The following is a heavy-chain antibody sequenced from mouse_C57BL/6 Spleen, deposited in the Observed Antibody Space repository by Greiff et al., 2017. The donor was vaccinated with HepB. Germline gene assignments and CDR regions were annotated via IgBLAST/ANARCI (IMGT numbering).Heavy chain of an antibody. J-gene: IGHJ3*01. CDR2: ISSGSSTI. V-gene: IGHV5-17*01. D-gene: IGHD2-2*01. CDR3: ARWGYGAY. Sequence: EVKLQESGGGLVKPGGSLKLSCAASGFTFSDYGMHWVRQAPEKGLEWVAYISSGSSTIYYADTVKGRFTISRDNAKNTLFLQMTSRRSEDTAMYYCARWGYGAYWGQGTLVTVSA. CDR1: GFTFSDYG.